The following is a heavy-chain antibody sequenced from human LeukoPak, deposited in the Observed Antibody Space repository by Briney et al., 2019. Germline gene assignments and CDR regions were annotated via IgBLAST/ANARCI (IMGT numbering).Heavy chain of an antibody. CDR1: AAPITSYY. D-gene: IGHD1-26*01. J-gene: IGHJ3*02. CDR2: IYYSGST. Sequence: PSETPSLTCTVSAAPITSYYWSWIRQPPGKGLEWIGYIYYSGSTNYNPSLKSRVAISVDTSKNQVSLRLSSVTAADTAVYYCARGGSIVGATPHDAFDIWGQGTVVTVS. V-gene: IGHV4-59*01. CDR3: ARGGSIVGATPHDAFDI.